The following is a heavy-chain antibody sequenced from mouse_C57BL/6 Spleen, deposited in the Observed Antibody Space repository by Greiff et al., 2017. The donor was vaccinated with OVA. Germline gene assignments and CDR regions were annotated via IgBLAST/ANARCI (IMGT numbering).Heavy chain of an antibody. D-gene: IGHD1-1*01. V-gene: IGHV1-9*01. CDR2: ILPGSGST. CDR1: GYTFTGYW. J-gene: IGHJ2*01. Sequence: VKLMESGAELMKPGASVKLSCKATGYTFTGYWIEWVKQRPGHGLEWIGEILPGSGSTNYNEKFKGKATFTADTSSNTAYMQLSSLTTEDSAIYYCARSPLITTVVAPFDYWGQGTTLTVSS. CDR3: ARSPLITTVVAPFDY.